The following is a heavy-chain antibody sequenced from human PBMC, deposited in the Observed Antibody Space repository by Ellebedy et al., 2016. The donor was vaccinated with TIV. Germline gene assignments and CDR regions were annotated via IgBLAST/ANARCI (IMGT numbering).Heavy chain of an antibody. J-gene: IGHJ4*02. CDR2: IIPIFGTA. CDR1: GGTFSSYA. V-gene: IGHV1-69*13. CDR3: ASGEQCLAPAY. D-gene: IGHD6-19*01. Sequence: AASVKVSCKASGGTFSSYAISWVRQAPGQGLEWMGGIIPIFGTANYAQKFQGRVTITADESTSTAYIELSSLRSEDTAVYYCASGEQCLAPAYWGQGTLVTVSS.